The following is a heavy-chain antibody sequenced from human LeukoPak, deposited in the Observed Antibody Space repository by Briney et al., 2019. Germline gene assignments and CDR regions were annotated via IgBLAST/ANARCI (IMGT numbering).Heavy chain of an antibody. Sequence: GGSLRLSCAASGFTFSSFDMHWVRQPTGQGLEWVSTIGTASDTYYPGSVEGRFTLSRDNAKNSLYLQMNSLTAGDTAVYYCARGPPRGTYYYMDVWGKGTTVTLSS. V-gene: IGHV3-13*01. D-gene: IGHD1/OR15-1a*01. CDR2: IGTASDT. CDR1: GFTFSSFD. J-gene: IGHJ6*03. CDR3: ARGPPRGTYYYMDV.